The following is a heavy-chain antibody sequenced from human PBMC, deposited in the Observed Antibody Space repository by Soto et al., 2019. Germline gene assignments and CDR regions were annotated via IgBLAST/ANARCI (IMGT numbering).Heavy chain of an antibody. V-gene: IGHV3-9*01. CDR1: GFTFDDYA. Sequence: EVQLVESGGGLVQPGRSLRLSCAASGFTFDDYAMHWVRQAPGKGLERVSGISWNSGSIGYADSVKGRFTISRDNAKNSLYLQMNSLRAEDTALYYCAKDRAGGSYYYYGMDVWGQGTTVTVSS. CDR2: ISWNSGSI. CDR3: AKDRAGGSYYYYGMDV. J-gene: IGHJ6*02. D-gene: IGHD6-13*01.